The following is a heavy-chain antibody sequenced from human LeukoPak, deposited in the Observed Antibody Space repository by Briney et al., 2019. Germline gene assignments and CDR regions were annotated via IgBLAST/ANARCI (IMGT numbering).Heavy chain of an antibody. CDR1: GFTFSSYA. CDR3: ANGEQWLANFDY. Sequence: GGSLRLSCAASGFTFSSYATSWVRQAPGKGLEWVSAISGSGGSTYYAGSVKGRFTISRDNSKNTLYLQMNSLRAEDTAVYYCANGEQWLANFDYWGQGTLVTVSS. CDR2: ISGSGGST. V-gene: IGHV3-23*01. J-gene: IGHJ4*02. D-gene: IGHD6-19*01.